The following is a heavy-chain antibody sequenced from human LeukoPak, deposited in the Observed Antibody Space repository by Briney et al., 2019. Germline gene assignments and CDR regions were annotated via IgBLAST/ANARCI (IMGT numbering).Heavy chain of an antibody. CDR1: GGSINSYY. Sequence: SETLSLTCTVSGGSINSYYWSWIRQPPGKGLEWIGYIYYSGSTNYNPSLKSRVTISVDTSKNQFSLKLSSVTAADTAVYYCARGRDDFWSGYYKTTRYYYYMDVWGKGTTVTVSS. CDR2: IYYSGST. D-gene: IGHD3-3*01. J-gene: IGHJ6*03. V-gene: IGHV4-59*12. CDR3: ARGRDDFWSGYYKTTRYYYYMDV.